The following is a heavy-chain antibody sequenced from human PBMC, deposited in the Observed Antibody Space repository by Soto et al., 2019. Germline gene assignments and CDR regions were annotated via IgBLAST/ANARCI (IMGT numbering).Heavy chain of an antibody. J-gene: IGHJ6*02. V-gene: IGHV4-30-4*01. CDR2: ISSIGST. CDR1: GGSISSGDYF. Sequence: QVQLQESGPGLVKPSQTLSLTCTVSGGSISSGDYFWSWLRHSPGKGLEWIGYISSIGSTYYNPSLKSRVSVSRDTSKNQFSLKLSSVTTTDTAVYYCARGLVIRPYYYHGMDVWGQGTTVTVSS. D-gene: IGHD3-9*01. CDR3: ARGLVIRPYYYHGMDV.